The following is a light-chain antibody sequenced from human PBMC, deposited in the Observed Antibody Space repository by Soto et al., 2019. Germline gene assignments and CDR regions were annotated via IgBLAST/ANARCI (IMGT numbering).Light chain of an antibody. CDR3: QQYNRYSLT. V-gene: IGKV1-5*01. J-gene: IGKJ4*01. CDR2: DAS. Sequence: DLPMTQSPSTLSASVGDRVTITCRASQSISSWLAWYQQKPGKAPKLLIYDASSLESGVPSRFSGSGSDTEFTLTINNLQPDDFATYHCQQYNRYSLTFGGGTKVEIK. CDR1: QSISSW.